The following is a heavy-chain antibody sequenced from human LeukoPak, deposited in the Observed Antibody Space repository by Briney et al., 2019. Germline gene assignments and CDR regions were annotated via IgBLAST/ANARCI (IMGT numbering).Heavy chain of an antibody. V-gene: IGHV3-74*01. J-gene: IGHJ3*02. CDR2: IKTDGRST. CDR1: GFTFSSYW. CDR3: ARDRRAPAVRHAFDI. D-gene: IGHD2-2*01. Sequence: GGSLRLSCAASGFTFSSYWMHWVRQAPGKGPVWVSLIKTDGRSTSYADSVKGRFTISRDNAKNSLYLQMNSLRAEDTAVYYCARDRRAPAVRHAFDIWGQGTMVTVSS.